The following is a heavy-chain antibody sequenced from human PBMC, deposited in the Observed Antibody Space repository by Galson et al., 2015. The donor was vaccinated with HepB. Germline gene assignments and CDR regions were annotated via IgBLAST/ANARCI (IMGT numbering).Heavy chain of an antibody. CDR2: TYYRSKWYN. D-gene: IGHD6-19*01. CDR1: GDSVSSNRAA. CDR3: ARDVGYSSGWYQGYYYGMDV. V-gene: IGHV6-1*01. Sequence: CAISGDSVSSNRAAWNWIRQSPSRGLEWPGRTYYRSKWYNDYAVSVKSRITINPDTSKNQFSLQLNSVTPEDTAVYYCARDVGYSSGWYQGYYYGMDVWGQGTTVTVSS. J-gene: IGHJ6*02.